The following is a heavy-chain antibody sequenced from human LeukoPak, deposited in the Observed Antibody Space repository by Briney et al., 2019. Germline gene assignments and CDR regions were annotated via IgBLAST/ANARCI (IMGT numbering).Heavy chain of an antibody. CDR2: IYSGGTT. D-gene: IGHD4-11*01. CDR3: ARELTYSNPRSYYYYYMDV. Sequence: GGSLRLSCAVSGFTVSGNYMSWVRQAPGKGLEWVSLIYSGGTTYYADSVKGRFTISRDNSKNTLYLQMNSLRAEDTAVYYCARELTYSNPRSYYYYYMDVWGKGTTVTVSS. CDR1: GFTVSGNY. J-gene: IGHJ6*03. V-gene: IGHV3-53*01.